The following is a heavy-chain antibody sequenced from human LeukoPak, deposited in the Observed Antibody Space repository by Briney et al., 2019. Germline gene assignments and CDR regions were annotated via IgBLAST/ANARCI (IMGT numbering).Heavy chain of an antibody. J-gene: IGHJ5*02. CDR3: AAQGASAGLSWFDP. D-gene: IGHD6-13*01. Sequence: SETLSLTCAVYGGSFSGYYWGWIRQPPGQGLEWIASIYYSGSTYSNPSLKSRVTISVDTSKNQFSLKLSSVTAADTAVYYCAAQGASAGLSWFDPWGQGTLVTVSS. V-gene: IGHV4-39*01. CDR2: IYYSGST. CDR1: GGSFSGYY.